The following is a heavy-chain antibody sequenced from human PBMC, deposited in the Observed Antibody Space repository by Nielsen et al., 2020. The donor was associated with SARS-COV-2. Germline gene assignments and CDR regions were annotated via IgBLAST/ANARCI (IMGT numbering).Heavy chain of an antibody. V-gene: IGHV6-1*01. Sequence: WITQSPSRGLEWLGRTYYSSKWYNDYAVSVKSRITINPDTSKNQFSLHLNSVTPEDTAVYYCARARGAYGDYYYYYYTDVWGKGTTVTVSS. D-gene: IGHD4-17*01. CDR2: TYYSSKWYN. CDR3: ARARGAYGDYYYYYYTDV. J-gene: IGHJ6*03.